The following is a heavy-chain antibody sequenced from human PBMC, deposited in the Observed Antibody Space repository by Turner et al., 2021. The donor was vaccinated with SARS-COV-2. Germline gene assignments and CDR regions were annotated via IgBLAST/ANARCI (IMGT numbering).Heavy chain of an antibody. V-gene: IGHV3-30*18. Sequence: QVQLVESGGGVVQPGRSLRLSCAASGFTFSSYGMHWVRQAPGKGLEWVAVISYDGSNKYFADSVKGRVTISRDNSKNTLFLQMNSLRAEDTAVYYCAKVGYSYAYPNLYFDYWGQGTLVTVSS. J-gene: IGHJ4*02. CDR3: AKVGYSYAYPNLYFDY. CDR1: GFTFSSYG. D-gene: IGHD5-18*01. CDR2: ISYDGSNK.